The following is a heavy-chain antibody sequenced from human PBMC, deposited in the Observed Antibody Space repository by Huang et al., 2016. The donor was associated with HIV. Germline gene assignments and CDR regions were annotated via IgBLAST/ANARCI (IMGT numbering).Heavy chain of an antibody. CDR3: ARHFSYYDSSGYTPWDAFDI. D-gene: IGHD3-22*01. CDR2: IYYSGST. Sequence: QLQLQGSGPGLVKPSETLSLTCTVSGGSITSSSYYWGWIRQPPGKGLEWVGSIYYSGSTDYTPSLKSRVTVSVDTSKNQFSLKLSSVTAADTAVYYCARHFSYYDSSGYTPWDAFDIWGQGTMVTVSS. J-gene: IGHJ3*02. V-gene: IGHV4-39*01. CDR1: GGSITSSSYY.